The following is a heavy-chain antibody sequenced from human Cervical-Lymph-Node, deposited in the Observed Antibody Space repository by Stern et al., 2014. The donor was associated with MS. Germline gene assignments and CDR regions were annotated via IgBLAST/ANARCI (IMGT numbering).Heavy chain of an antibody. D-gene: IGHD5-12*01. Sequence: VQLVESGGGVVQPGRSLRLSCSASGFTFSNFAMHWVRQAPGKGLEWVAVVLSDGSNPYYADSVKGRFTISRDASKNTVFLQMNSLGAEDTAVYYCAKDSEYSASESASWGQGTLVTVPS. CDR1: GFTFSNFA. CDR2: VLSDGSNP. CDR3: AKDSEYSASESAS. V-gene: IGHV3-30*18. J-gene: IGHJ5*02.